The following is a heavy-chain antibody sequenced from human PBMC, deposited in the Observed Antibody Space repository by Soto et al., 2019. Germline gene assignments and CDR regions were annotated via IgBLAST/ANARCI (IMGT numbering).Heavy chain of an antibody. CDR3: AREGDCGGDCYSA. CDR1: GYSFTSYW. CDR2: IYPGDSDT. Sequence: GESLKISCQSSGYSFTSYWIGWVRQMPGKGLEWMGIIYPGDSDTRYSPSFQGQVTISADKSISTAYLQWSSLKASDTAMYYCAREGDCGGDCYSAWGQGTLVTVSS. D-gene: IGHD2-21*02. J-gene: IGHJ5*02. V-gene: IGHV5-51*01.